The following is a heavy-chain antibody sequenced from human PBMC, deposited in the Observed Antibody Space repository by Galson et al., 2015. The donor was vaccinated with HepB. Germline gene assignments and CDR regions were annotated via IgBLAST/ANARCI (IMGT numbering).Heavy chain of an antibody. V-gene: IGHV5-51*01. Sequence: QSGAEVKKPGDSLKISCKTSGYSFTTYWIGWVRQMPGKGLEWMGSIYPGDSDTRFSPSFQGQVTISADKSVNTAYLQWSSLKASDTAMYYCARRGENSAEIDYWGQGTLVIVST. CDR3: ARRGENSAEIDY. CDR1: GYSFTTYW. CDR2: IYPGDSDT. J-gene: IGHJ4*02. D-gene: IGHD4-23*01.